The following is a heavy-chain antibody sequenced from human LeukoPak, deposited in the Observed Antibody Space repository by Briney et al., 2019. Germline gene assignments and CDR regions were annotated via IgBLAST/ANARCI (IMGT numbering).Heavy chain of an antibody. D-gene: IGHD1-26*01. Sequence: ASVKVSCKVSGYTLTELSMHWVRQAPGKGLEWMGGFEPEDGETIYAQKFQGRVTMTEDTSTATAYMELSSLRSEDTAVYYCATEPLVGATSVFDYWGQGTLVTVSS. CDR3: ATEPLVGATSVFDY. CDR1: GYTLTELS. CDR2: FEPEDGET. V-gene: IGHV1-24*01. J-gene: IGHJ4*02.